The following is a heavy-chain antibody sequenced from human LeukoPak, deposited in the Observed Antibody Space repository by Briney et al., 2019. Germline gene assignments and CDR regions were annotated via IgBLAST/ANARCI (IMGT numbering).Heavy chain of an antibody. J-gene: IGHJ4*02. CDR2: IYYSGST. CDR1: GGSISSYY. D-gene: IGHD3-10*01. CDR3: ASEAGSGSYYVFDY. V-gene: IGHV4-59*12. Sequence: SETLSLTCTVSGGSISSYYWSWIRQPPGKGLEWIGYIYYSGSTNYNPSLKSRVTMSVDTSKNQFSLKLSSVTAADTAVYYCASEAGSGSYYVFDYWGQGTLVTVSS.